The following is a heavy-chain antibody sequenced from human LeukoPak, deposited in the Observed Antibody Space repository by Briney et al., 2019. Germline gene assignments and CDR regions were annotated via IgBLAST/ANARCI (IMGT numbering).Heavy chain of an antibody. Sequence: SEALSLTCTVSGGSVSGYYWNWIRQPPGKGLEWIGYIYSSGSTDYNPSLKSRVTISADTSKNQFSLKLRSVTAADTAVYYCARDLGGVGATHFDYWGQGTLVTVSS. CDR3: ARDLGGVGATHFDY. CDR2: IYSSGST. D-gene: IGHD1-26*01. CDR1: GGSVSGYY. J-gene: IGHJ4*02. V-gene: IGHV4-59*02.